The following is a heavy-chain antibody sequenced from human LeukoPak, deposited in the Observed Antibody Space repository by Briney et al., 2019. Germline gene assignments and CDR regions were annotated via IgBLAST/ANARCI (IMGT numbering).Heavy chain of an antibody. D-gene: IGHD3-9*01. Sequence: PSETLSLTCAVYGGPFSGYYWSWIRQPPGKGLEWIGEINHSGSTNYNPSLKSRVTISVDTSKNQFSLKLSSVTAADTAVYYCARILTGYQNFDYWGQGTLVTVSS. V-gene: IGHV4-34*01. CDR2: INHSGST. J-gene: IGHJ4*02. CDR3: ARILTGYQNFDY. CDR1: GGPFSGYY.